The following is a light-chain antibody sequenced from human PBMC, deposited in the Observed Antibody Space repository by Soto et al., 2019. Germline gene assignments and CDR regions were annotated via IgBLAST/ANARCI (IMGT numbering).Light chain of an antibody. J-gene: IGKJ1*01. CDR3: QQYNNWPPWT. Sequence: EVVMTQSPATLSVSPGESATLSCRASQSVSSNLAWYQQRPGQAPRLIIYGASTRATGIPARFSGSGSGTEFTLTISSLQSEDFAIYYCQQYNNWPPWTFCQGTKVEIK. CDR1: QSVSSN. V-gene: IGKV3-15*01. CDR2: GAS.